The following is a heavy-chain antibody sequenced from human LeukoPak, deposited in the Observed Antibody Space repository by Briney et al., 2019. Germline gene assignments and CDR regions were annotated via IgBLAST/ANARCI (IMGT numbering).Heavy chain of an antibody. CDR1: GFSFSSFA. CDR3: AKGHSKGASVGSDGLLWDV. D-gene: IGHD2/OR15-2a*01. J-gene: IGHJ4*02. V-gene: IGHV3-23*01. CDR2: LRGFGAVT. Sequence: GGSLRLSCAASGFSFSSFAMSWVRQAPGKGLEWVSSLRGFGAVTHYADSVKGRFTISRDNSNNTVYLQMNSLRAEDTAMYFCAKGHSKGASVGSDGLLWDVWGQGTLVIVSS.